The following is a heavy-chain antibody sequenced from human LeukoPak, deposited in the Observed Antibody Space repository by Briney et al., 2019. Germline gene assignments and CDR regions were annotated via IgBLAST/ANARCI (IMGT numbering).Heavy chain of an antibody. CDR2: IRNVGNNK. D-gene: IGHD3-22*01. CDR1: GFTFTNHG. J-gene: IGHJ4*02. CDR3: ARIRTTRWRDDSSGCD. V-gene: IGHV3-30*02. Sequence: PGGSLRLSCAASGFTFTNHGMHWVRQAPGKGLEWVAFIRNVGNNKYHADSVKGRFTISRDNAKNSLYLQMNSLRAEDTAVYYCARIRTTRWRDDSSGCDWGQGTLVTVSS.